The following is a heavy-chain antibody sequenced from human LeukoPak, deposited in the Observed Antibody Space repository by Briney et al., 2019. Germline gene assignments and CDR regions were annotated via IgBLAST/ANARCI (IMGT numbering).Heavy chain of an antibody. J-gene: IGHJ5*02. CDR1: GGSISSGNYY. V-gene: IGHV4-31*03. CDR3: ASYGSGSYRFDP. D-gene: IGHD3-10*01. Sequence: SETLSLTCTVSGGSISSGNYYWSWIRQHPGKGLEWIGYIHHSGSTYYNPSLKSRVIIPVDTSKNQFSLKLNSVTAADTAVYYCASYGSGSYRFDPWGQGTLVTVSS. CDR2: IHHSGST.